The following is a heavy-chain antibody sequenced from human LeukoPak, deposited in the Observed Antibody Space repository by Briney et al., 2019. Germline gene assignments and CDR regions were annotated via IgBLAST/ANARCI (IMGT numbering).Heavy chain of an antibody. CDR2: IYYSGST. J-gene: IGHJ6*03. D-gene: IGHD5-24*01. Sequence: SEALSLTCTVSGGSISSHYWSWIRQPPGKGLEWIGYIYYSGSTNYNPSLKSRVTISVDTSKNQFSLKLSSVTAADTAVYYCARSTVEMATITPYYYYYMDVWGKGTTVTVSS. CDR1: GGSISSHY. CDR3: ARSTVEMATITPYYYYYMDV. V-gene: IGHV4-59*11.